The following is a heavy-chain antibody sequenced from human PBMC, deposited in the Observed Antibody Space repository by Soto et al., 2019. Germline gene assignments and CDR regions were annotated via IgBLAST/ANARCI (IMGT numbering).Heavy chain of an antibody. CDR2: IIPMFDTP. Sequence: QVQVVQSGAEVKKPGSSLKVSCTGSGDTFTNFAISWVRQAPGQGLEWMGGIIPMFDTPRYAQNFRGRDTSTAYGATTTAYMDMNSLRSAYTVVDYCAAGGHNDGYNYEHGMDVWGQGNTVTVS. CDR1: GDTFTNFA. CDR3: AAGGHNDGYNYEHGMDV. D-gene: IGHD5-18*01. J-gene: IGHJ6*02. V-gene: IGHV1-69*19.